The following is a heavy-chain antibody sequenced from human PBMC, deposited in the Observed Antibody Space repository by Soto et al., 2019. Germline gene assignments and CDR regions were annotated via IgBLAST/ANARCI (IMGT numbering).Heavy chain of an antibody. CDR1: CYIVVSYG. D-gene: IGHD3-10*01. Sequence: GASGKVSCKASCYIVVSYGISWVRQAPGQGLEWMGWISAYNGNTNYAQKLQGRVTMTTDTSTSTAYMEIRSLRLDDSAVYYCARVEHYYGSGRYYRYWRRGSLVTDSS. J-gene: IGHJ4*01. CDR3: ARVEHYYGSGRYYRY. CDR2: ISAYNGNT. V-gene: IGHV1-18*01.